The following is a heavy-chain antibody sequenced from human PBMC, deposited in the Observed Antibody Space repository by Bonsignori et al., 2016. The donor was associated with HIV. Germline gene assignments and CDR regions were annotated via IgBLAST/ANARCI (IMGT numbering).Heavy chain of an antibody. CDR2: ISAYNGNT. V-gene: IGHV1-18*01. Sequence: WVRQAPGQGLEWMGWISAYNGNTNYAQKLQGRVTMTTDTSTSTAYMELRSLRSDDTAVYYCARDPRLWFGELLPNYYFDYWGQGTLVTVSS. CDR3: ARDPRLWFGELLPNYYFDY. D-gene: IGHD3-10*01. J-gene: IGHJ4*02.